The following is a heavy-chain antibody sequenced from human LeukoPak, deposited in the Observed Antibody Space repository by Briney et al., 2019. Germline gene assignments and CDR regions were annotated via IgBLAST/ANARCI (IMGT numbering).Heavy chain of an antibody. CDR1: GFTFSSYA. CDR2: ISYAGSNK. D-gene: IGHD2-2*01. J-gene: IGHJ4*02. V-gene: IGHV3-30-3*01. Sequence: GGSLRLSCAASGFTFSSYAMHWVRQAPGKGLEWVAVISYAGSNKYYADSVKGRFTISRDNSKNTLYLQMNSLRAEDTAVYYCARDRFPYLGYCSSTSCSHFDYWGQGTLVTVSS. CDR3: ARDRFPYLGYCSSTSCSHFDY.